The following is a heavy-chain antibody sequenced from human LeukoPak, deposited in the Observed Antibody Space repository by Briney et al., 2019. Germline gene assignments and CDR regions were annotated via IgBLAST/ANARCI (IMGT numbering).Heavy chain of an antibody. CDR3: AKEGDEFRGYLDV. CDR1: GFTFSRLG. Sequence: GGSLRLSCAASGFTFSRLGMQWVRQAPGKGLEWVAVIHNDGTQGQYADSVKGRFTISKDNSQNTLYLLMNNLRDDDTAVYYCAKEGDEFRGYLDVWGKGTTVTVSS. CDR2: IHNDGTQG. J-gene: IGHJ6*03. D-gene: IGHD3-16*01. V-gene: IGHV3-30*02.